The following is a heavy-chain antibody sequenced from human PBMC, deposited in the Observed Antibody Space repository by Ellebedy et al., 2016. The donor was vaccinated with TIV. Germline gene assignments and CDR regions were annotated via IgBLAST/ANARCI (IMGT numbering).Heavy chain of an antibody. CDR1: GGSFSGYY. D-gene: IGHD1-26*01. J-gene: IGHJ3*02. CDR2: INHSGST. CDR3: ARAYRFTGVHAFDI. Sequence: SETLSLTXAVYGGSFSGYYWSWIRQPPGKGLEWIGEINHSGSTNYNPSLKSRVTISVDTSKNQFSLKLSSVTAADTAVYYCARAYRFTGVHAFDIWGQGTMVTVSS. V-gene: IGHV4-34*01.